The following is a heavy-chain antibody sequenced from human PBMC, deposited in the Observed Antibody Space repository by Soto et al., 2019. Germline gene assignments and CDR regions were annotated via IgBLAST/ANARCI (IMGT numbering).Heavy chain of an antibody. CDR1: GFTFSSYG. V-gene: IGHV3-33*01. J-gene: IGHJ4*02. CDR3: ARDRRFPPDFDY. D-gene: IGHD3-16*01. CDR2: IWYDGSNK. Sequence: PGGSLRLSCAASGFTFSSYGMHWVRQAPGKGLEWVAVIWYDGSNKYYADSVRGRFTISRDNSKNTLYLQMNSLRAEGTAVYYCARDRRFPPDFDYWGRGTLVTVSS.